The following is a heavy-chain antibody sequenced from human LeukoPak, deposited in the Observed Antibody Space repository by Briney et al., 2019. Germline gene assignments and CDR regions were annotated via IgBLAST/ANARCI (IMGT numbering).Heavy chain of an antibody. CDR2: INHSGST. CDR3: ARGRKVVVVPAARGPHYYFDY. V-gene: IGHV4-34*01. CDR1: GGSFSGYY. Sequence: SETLSLTCAVYGGSFSGYYWSWIRQPPGKGLEWIGEINHSGSTNYNPSLKSRVTISVDTSKNQFSLKLGSVTAADTAVYYCARGRKVVVVPAARGPHYYFDYWGQGTLVTVSS. D-gene: IGHD2-2*01. J-gene: IGHJ4*02.